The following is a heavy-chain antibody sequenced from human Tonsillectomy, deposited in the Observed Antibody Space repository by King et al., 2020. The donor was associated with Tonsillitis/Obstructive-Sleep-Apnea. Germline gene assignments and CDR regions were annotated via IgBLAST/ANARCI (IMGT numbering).Heavy chain of an antibody. Sequence: QLQESGPGLVKPSETLSLTCTVSGGSISSYYWSWIRQPPGKGLEWIGYIYYSGSTNYNPSLKSRVTISVDTSKNQFSLTRSSVSATDTAVYYCASHWRYCSSTSCFTIDYWGQGTLVTVSS. J-gene: IGHJ4*02. D-gene: IGHD2-2*02. CDR1: GGSISSYY. V-gene: IGHV4-59*08. CDR2: IYYSGST. CDR3: ASHWRYCSSTSCFTIDY.